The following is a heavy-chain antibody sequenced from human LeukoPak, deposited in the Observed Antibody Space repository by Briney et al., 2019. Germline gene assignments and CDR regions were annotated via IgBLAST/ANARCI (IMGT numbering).Heavy chain of an antibody. D-gene: IGHD4-17*01. Sequence: GGSLRLSCAASGFTFRSYGMHWVRQAPGKGLEWVAVIWYDGSNKYYADSVKGRSTISRDNSKNTLYLQMNSLRAEDMAVYYCAKFLGGYGELDYWGQGTLVTVSS. V-gene: IGHV3-33*06. CDR3: AKFLGGYGELDY. CDR1: GFTFRSYG. J-gene: IGHJ4*02. CDR2: IWYDGSNK.